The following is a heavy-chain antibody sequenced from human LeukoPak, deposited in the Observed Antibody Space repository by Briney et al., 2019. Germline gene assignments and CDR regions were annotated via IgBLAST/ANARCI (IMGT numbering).Heavy chain of an antibody. J-gene: IGHJ3*02. D-gene: IGHD6-13*01. CDR2: IYTSGST. CDR1: GGSISSYY. V-gene: IGHV4-4*09. Sequence: SETLSLTCTVSGGSISSYYWSWIRQPPGEGLEWIGYIYTSGSTNYNPSLKSRVTISVDTSKNQFSLKLSSVTAADTAVYYCARHGARGGQQLDAFDIWGQGTMVTVSS. CDR3: ARHGARGGQQLDAFDI.